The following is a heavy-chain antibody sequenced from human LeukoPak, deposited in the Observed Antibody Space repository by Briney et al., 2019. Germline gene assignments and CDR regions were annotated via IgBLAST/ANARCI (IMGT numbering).Heavy chain of an antibody. CDR3: ARLTKGIGRGYFDY. V-gene: IGHV4-61*02. CDR1: GYSISTGYY. Sequence: PSETLSLTCTVSGYSISTGYYWSWIRQPAGKGLEWIGRVYTSGSTNYNPSLESRSTISVDTSKNQFSLKLSSVTAADTAVYYCARLTKGIGRGYFDYWGQGTLVTVSS. CDR2: VYTSGST. D-gene: IGHD2-15*01. J-gene: IGHJ4*02.